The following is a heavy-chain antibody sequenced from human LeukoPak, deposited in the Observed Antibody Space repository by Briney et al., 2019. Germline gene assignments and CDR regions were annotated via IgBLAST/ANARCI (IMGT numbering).Heavy chain of an antibody. J-gene: IGHJ6*02. V-gene: IGHV4-4*02. CDR3: ARRGSWSYYYAMDV. D-gene: IGHD6-13*01. Sequence: SGTLSLTCAVSGGSISSSNWWSWVRQPPGKGLAWIGEIRHSGSTNYNPSLKSRVTMSVDTSKNQFSLKLSSVTAADTAVYYCARRGSWSYYYAMDVWGQGTTVAVSS. CDR2: IRHSGST. CDR1: GGSISSSNW.